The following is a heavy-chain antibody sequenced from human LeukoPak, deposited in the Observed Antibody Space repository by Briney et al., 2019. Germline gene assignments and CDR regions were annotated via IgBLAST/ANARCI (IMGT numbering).Heavy chain of an antibody. CDR2: INDGGGDT. J-gene: IGHJ4*02. CDR1: GFTFNTFA. V-gene: IGHV3-23*01. Sequence: GGSLRLSCAASGFTFNTFAMSWVRQAPGKGLECVSTINDGGGDTYYADSVKGRFTISRDNSKNTLYLQMNSLRLEDTAMYYCAKILSAAGTEYWGQGTLVTVSS. D-gene: IGHD6-13*01. CDR3: AKILSAAGTEY.